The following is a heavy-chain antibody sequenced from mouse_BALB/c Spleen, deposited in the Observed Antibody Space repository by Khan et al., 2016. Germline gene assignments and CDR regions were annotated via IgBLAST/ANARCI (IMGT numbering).Heavy chain of an antibody. J-gene: IGHJ3*01. CDR1: GYSITSGYS. CDR2: IHYSGTT. CDR3: ASYDYYDAWFAY. V-gene: IGHV3-1*02. D-gene: IGHD2-4*01. Sequence: EVQLQESGPDLVKPSQSLSLTCTVTGYSITSGYSWHWIRQFPGNKLEWMGYIHYSGTTNYNPSLKSRISITRDTSKNQFFLPLNYVTTEDTATYYCASYDYYDAWFAYWGQGTLVTVSA.